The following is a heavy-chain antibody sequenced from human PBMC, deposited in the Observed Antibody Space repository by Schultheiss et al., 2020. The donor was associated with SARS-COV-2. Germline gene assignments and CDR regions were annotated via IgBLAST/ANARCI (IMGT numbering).Heavy chain of an antibody. CDR1: GYTFTNYY. J-gene: IGHJ5*02. Sequence: ASVKVSCKASGYTFTNYYIHWVRQAPGQGLQWMGIVNPSGGSTTYTQNLQGRVTMTRDTSTSTAYMELRSLRSDDTAVYYCARAVGESIAAADTFDPWGQGALVTVAS. CDR2: VNPSGGST. CDR3: ARAVGESIAAADTFDP. D-gene: IGHD6-13*01. V-gene: IGHV1-46*01.